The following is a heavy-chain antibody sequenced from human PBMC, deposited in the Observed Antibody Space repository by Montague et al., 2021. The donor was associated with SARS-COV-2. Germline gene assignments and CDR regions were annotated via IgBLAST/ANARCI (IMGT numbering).Heavy chain of an antibody. V-gene: IGHV4-59*01. CDR1: GGSISSYY. CDR2: IYYSGST. D-gene: IGHD3-3*01. CDR3: ARDRRFLEWPGLYYYYGMDV. Sequence: SETLSHTCTVSGGSISSYYWSWIRQPPGKGLEWIGYIYYSGSTNYNPSXXSRVTISVDTSKNQFSLKLSSVTAADTAVYYCARDRRFLEWPGLYYYYGMDVWGQGTTVTVSS. J-gene: IGHJ6*02.